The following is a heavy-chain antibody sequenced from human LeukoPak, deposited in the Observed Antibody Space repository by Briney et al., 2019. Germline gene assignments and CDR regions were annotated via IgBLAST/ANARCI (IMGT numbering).Heavy chain of an antibody. CDR2: IWYDGSNK. D-gene: IGHD3-22*01. Sequence: GGSLRLSCAASGFTFSSYGMHWVRQAPGKGLEWVAVIWYDGSNKYYADSVKGRFTISRDNSKNTLYLQMNSLRAEDTAVYYCARDRVSSGYLLGVDYWGQGTLVTVSS. J-gene: IGHJ4*02. V-gene: IGHV3-33*01. CDR3: ARDRVSSGYLLGVDY. CDR1: GFTFSSYG.